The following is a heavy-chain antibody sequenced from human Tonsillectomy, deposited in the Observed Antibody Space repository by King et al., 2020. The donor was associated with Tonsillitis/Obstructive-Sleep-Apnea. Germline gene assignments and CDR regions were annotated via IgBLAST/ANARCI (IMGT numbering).Heavy chain of an antibody. CDR3: THKGFIAVTGTYYYYMDV. J-gene: IGHJ6*03. Sequence: TLKGSGPTLVKPTQTLTLTCTFSGFSLSTSEVGVGWIRQPPGKALEWLALIYWDDDKRYSPSLKSRLTITKDTSKNQVVLTMTNMDPVDTATYYCTHKGFIAVTGTYYYYMDVWGEGTTVTVSS. V-gene: IGHV2-5*02. CDR1: GFSLSTSEVG. D-gene: IGHD6-19*01. CDR2: IYWDDDK.